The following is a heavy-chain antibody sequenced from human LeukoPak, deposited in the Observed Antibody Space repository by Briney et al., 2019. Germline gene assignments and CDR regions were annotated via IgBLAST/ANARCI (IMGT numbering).Heavy chain of an antibody. CDR3: TRPMLYYYGSGSYSSVYYFDY. CDR1: GFTFSGSA. D-gene: IGHD3-10*01. J-gene: IGHJ4*02. V-gene: IGHV3-73*01. CDR2: IRSKANSYAT. Sequence: QPGGSLKLSCAASGFTFSGSAMHWVRPASGNGLEWVGRIRSKANSYATAYAASVKGRFTISRDDSKNTAYLQMNSLKTEDTAVYYCTRPMLYYYGSGSYSSVYYFDYWGQGILVTVSS.